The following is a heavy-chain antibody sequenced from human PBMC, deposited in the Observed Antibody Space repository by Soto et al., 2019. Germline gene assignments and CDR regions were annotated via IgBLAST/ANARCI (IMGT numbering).Heavy chain of an antibody. D-gene: IGHD2-15*01. CDR1: GGSISSSSYY. CDR3: ARDSLLKWYFDV. V-gene: IGHV4-39*02. J-gene: IGHJ2*01. CDR2: IFYSGRT. Sequence: PSETLSLTCTVSGGSISSSSYYWGWIRQPPGKGLEWIGSIFYSGRTYYNPSLKSRVTISVDTSKNQFSLKLSSVTSADTAVYYCARDSLLKWYFDVWGRGSLVTVSS.